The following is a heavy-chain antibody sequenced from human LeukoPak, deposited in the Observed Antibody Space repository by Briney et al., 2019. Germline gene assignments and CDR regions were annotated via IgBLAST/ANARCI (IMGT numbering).Heavy chain of an antibody. V-gene: IGHV1-18*01. CDR1: GYTFTSYG. Sequence: ASVKVSCKASGYTFTSYGISWVRQAPGQGLEWVGWISAYNGNTNYAQKLQGRVTMTTDTSTSTAYMELRSLRSDDTAVYYCARVFAVTMIVVVIPPYGMDVWGQGTTVTVSS. CDR2: ISAYNGNT. D-gene: IGHD3-22*01. J-gene: IGHJ6*02. CDR3: ARVFAVTMIVVVIPPYGMDV.